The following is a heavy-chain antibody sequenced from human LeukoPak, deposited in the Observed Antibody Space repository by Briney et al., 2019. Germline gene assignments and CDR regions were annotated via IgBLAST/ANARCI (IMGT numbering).Heavy chain of an antibody. CDR2: ISYDGSNK. V-gene: IGHV3-30-3*01. CDR1: GFTFSTYA. Sequence: GGSLRLSCAASGFTFSTYAMHWVRQAPGKGLEWVAVISYDGSNKYYADSVKGRFTISKDNSKTTLYLQMNSLRAEDTAVYYCARDRYDFWSGYQFDCWGQGTLVTVSS. J-gene: IGHJ4*02. D-gene: IGHD3-3*01. CDR3: ARDRYDFWSGYQFDC.